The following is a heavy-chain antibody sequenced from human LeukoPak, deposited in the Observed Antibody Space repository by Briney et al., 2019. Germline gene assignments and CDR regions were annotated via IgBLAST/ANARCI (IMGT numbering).Heavy chain of an antibody. Sequence: SETLSLTCTVSGGSISSSSYYWGWIRQPPGKGLAWLGSIYYSGSTYYNPSLKSRVTISADTSKNQFSLKLNSLTTADTAVYYCTRGAGWLIDYWGQGILVTVSS. CDR3: TRGAGWLIDY. D-gene: IGHD3-16*01. CDR1: GGSISSSSYY. V-gene: IGHV4-39*07. CDR2: IYYSGST. J-gene: IGHJ4*02.